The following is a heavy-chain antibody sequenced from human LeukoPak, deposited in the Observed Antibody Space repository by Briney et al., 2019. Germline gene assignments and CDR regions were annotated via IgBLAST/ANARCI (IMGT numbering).Heavy chain of an antibody. J-gene: IGHJ4*02. CDR1: GFTFSNYW. D-gene: IGHD1-26*01. CDR3: TMIEWERWRG. Sequence: GGSLRLSCAASGFTFSNYWMNWVRQAPGKGLEWVANIKQDGSEKYYVDSVKGRFTVSRDNTKNSLYLQMNSLRAEDTAVYYCTMIEWERWRGRGQGTLVTVSS. V-gene: IGHV3-7*01. CDR2: IKQDGSEK.